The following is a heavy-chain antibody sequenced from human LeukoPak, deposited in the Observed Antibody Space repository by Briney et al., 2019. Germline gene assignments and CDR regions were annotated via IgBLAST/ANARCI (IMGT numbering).Heavy chain of an antibody. CDR2: LSSCGSTI. Sequence: GGSLRLSCAASGFTFSSYEMNWVRQAPGKGLEWISYLSSCGSTIYYADSVKGRFTTSRDNAKSSLYLQMNSLRAEDTAVYYCAKTLVASPGNTGGPWGQGTLVTVSS. CDR1: GFTFSSYE. J-gene: IGHJ5*02. D-gene: IGHD6-6*01. CDR3: AKTLVASPGNTGGP. V-gene: IGHV3-48*03.